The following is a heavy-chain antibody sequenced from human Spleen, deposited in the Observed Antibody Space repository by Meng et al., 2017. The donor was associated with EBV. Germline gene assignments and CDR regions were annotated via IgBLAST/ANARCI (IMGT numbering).Heavy chain of an antibody. CDR1: GDSIRSFYY. Sequence: QPREPGPGHVKPSETLSLTCTVSGDSIRSFYYWGWIRQPPGRGLEWIGSVHYTGSTYYSPSLKSRVTVSVDTSKNQFSLRLTSVTAADTAVYYCARPFPSWQSPRLDPFGAWGQGTLVTVSS. J-gene: IGHJ5*02. CDR2: VHYTGST. CDR3: ARPFPSWQSPRLDPFGA. D-gene: IGHD6-19*01. V-gene: IGHV4-39*01.